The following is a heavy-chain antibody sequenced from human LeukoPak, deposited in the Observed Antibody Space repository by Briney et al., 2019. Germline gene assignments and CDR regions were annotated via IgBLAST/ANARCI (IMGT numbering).Heavy chain of an antibody. CDR3: AKLRLFVSSGWLTDFDY. Sequence: GGSLRLSCAASGFTFSSYAMHWVRQAPGKGLEWVSAISGSGGSTYYTDSVKGRFTISRDNSKNTLYLQMNSLRAEDTAVYYCAKLRLFVSSGWLTDFDYWGQGTLVTVSS. CDR1: GFTFSSYA. J-gene: IGHJ4*02. V-gene: IGHV3-23*01. CDR2: ISGSGGST. D-gene: IGHD6-19*01.